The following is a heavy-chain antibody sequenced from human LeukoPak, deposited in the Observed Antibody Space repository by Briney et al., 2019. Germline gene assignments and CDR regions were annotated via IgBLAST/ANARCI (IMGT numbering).Heavy chain of an antibody. D-gene: IGHD3-22*01. CDR2: ISAYNGNT. V-gene: IGHV1-18*01. CDR1: GYTFTSYG. Sequence: ASVKVSCKASGYTFTSYGISWVRQAPGQGLEWMGWISAYNGNTNYAQKLQGRVTMTTDTSTSTAYTELRSLRSDDTAVYYCARDGYYYDSSGYLGTRWFDPWGQGTLVTVSS. CDR3: ARDGYYYDSSGYLGTRWFDP. J-gene: IGHJ5*02.